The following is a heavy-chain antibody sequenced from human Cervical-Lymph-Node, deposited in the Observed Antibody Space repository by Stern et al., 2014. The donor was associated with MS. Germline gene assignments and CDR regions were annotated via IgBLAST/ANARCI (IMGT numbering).Heavy chain of an antibody. D-gene: IGHD6-19*01. CDR3: AKGKTVTGSGYGVDV. CDR2: ISGSGGNT. V-gene: IGHV3-23*01. Sequence: LEWVSSISGSGGNTFYADSVKGRFTISRDSSKNTLYLQMTSLGAEDTAMYHCAKGKTVTGSGYGVDVWGLGTMVAVS. J-gene: IGHJ6*02.